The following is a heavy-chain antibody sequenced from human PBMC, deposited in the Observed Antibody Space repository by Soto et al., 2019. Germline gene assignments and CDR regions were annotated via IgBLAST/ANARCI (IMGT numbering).Heavy chain of an antibody. J-gene: IGHJ4*02. V-gene: IGHV3-23*01. Sequence: EVRLLDSGGGLVQPGGSLTLSCAASGFTFSSYAMSWVRQAPVKGLEWVSTLSDTTYYADSVRGRFTISRDNSENTLYLQMNSLRVADTAVYFCARSLGPSRHFFDHWGQGTLVTASS. CDR1: GFTFSSYA. CDR3: ARSLGPSRHFFDH. CDR2: LSDTT. D-gene: IGHD3-16*01.